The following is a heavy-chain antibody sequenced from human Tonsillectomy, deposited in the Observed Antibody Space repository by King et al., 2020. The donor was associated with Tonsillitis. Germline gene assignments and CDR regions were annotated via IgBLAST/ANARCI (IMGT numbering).Heavy chain of an antibody. CDR1: GFTFSSYI. V-gene: IGHV3-48*04. CDR2: ISSISSTM. D-gene: IGHD2-15*01. Sequence: VQLVESGGGLVQPGGSLRLSCAASGFTFSSYIMNWVRQAPGKGLEWGSYISSISSTMSYADSVKGRFTISRDNAKNSLYLQMNSLRAEDTAVYYCASGTNCSGGSCYSGALGYWGQGTLVTVSS. CDR3: ASGTNCSGGSCYSGALGY. J-gene: IGHJ4*02.